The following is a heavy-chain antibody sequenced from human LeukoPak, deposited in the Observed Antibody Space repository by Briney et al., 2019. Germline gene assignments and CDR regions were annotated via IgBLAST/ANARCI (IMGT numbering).Heavy chain of an antibody. V-gene: IGHV3-13*05. CDR3: ARGTVATIGWYFDL. J-gene: IGHJ2*01. CDR1: GFTFSSYD. Sequence: GGSLRLSCAASGFTFSSYDMHWVRQATGEGLEWVSTIGAGGDPYYPGSVKGRFTISRENAKNSLYLQMNSLRAGDTAMYYCARGTVATIGWYFDLWGRGTLVTVSS. D-gene: IGHD5-12*01. CDR2: IGAGGDP.